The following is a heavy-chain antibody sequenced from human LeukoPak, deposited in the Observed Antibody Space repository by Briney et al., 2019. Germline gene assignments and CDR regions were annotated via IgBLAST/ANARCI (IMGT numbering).Heavy chain of an antibody. CDR1: CGSISNYY. J-gene: IGHJ6*04. V-gene: IGHV4-59*01. Sequence: SETLSLTCTVACGSISNYYWSWVRQPSGKGLEWIGDIDNSGSITYNPSLKSRVTISVDMSKNQFSLKLTSVTAADTAVYYCTRRGFMDAWGKGTTVTVSS. CDR3: TRRGFMDA. CDR2: IDNSGSI.